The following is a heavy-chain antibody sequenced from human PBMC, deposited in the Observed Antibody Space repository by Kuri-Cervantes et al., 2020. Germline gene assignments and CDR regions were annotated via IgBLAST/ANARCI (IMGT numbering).Heavy chain of an antibody. CDR2: ITPFNGNT. J-gene: IGHJ4*02. Sequence: SVKVSCKASGYTFTYRYLHWVRQAPGQALEWMGWITPFNGNTNYAQKFQGRVTMTTDTSTNTAYMEVRSLRSDDTAVYYCARDAGDDTSGPGYWGQGTLVTVSS. CDR3: ARDAGDDTSGPGY. V-gene: IGHV1-45*02. D-gene: IGHD3-22*01. CDR1: GYTFTYRY.